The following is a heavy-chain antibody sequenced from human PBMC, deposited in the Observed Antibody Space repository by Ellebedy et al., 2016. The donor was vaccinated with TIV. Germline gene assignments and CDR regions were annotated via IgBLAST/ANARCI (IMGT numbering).Heavy chain of an antibody. CDR2: IYYSGST. CDR1: GGSISSYY. D-gene: IGHD3-22*01. V-gene: IGHV4-59*01. Sequence: SETLSLXXTVSGGSISSYYWSWIRQPPGKGLEWIGYIYYSGSTNYNPSLKSRVTISVDTPKNQFSLKLRSVTAADTAVYYCARGALYYYDSSGYQAPLDYWGRGTLVTVSS. J-gene: IGHJ4*02. CDR3: ARGALYYYDSSGYQAPLDY.